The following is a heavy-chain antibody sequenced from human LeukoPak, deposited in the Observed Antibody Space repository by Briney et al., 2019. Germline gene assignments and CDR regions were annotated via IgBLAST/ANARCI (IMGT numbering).Heavy chain of an antibody. Sequence: GGSLRLSCAASGFTFSSYSMNWVRQAPGKGLEWVSYISSSSSTIYYAGSVKGRFTISRDNAKNSLYLQMNSLRAEDTAVYYCARETSSWLFDYWGQGTLVTVSS. D-gene: IGHD6-13*01. CDR2: ISSSSSTI. V-gene: IGHV3-48*01. J-gene: IGHJ4*02. CDR3: ARETSSWLFDY. CDR1: GFTFSSYS.